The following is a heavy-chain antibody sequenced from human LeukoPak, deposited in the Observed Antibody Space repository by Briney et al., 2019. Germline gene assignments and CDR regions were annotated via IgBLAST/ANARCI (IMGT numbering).Heavy chain of an antibody. CDR2: MNPNSGNT. CDR3: ARGGGYSALDGIIIDP. V-gene: IGHV1-8*01. D-gene: IGHD5-18*01. Sequence: ASVKVSCKASGYTFTSYDINWVRQATGQGLEWMGWMNPNSGNTGYAQKFQGRVTMTRNTSIGTAYMELSSLRSEDTAVYYCARGGGYSALDGIIIDPWGQGTLVTVSS. J-gene: IGHJ5*02. CDR1: GYTFTSYD.